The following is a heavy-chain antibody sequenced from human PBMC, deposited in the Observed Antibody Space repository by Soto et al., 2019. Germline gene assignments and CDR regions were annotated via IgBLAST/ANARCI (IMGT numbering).Heavy chain of an antibody. D-gene: IGHD1-26*01. CDR3: VRDGILSASMGSGYYYYLDV. CDR1: GFPFSSYN. Sequence: WGSLRLSCAASGFPFSSYNMNWVRQAPGKGLEWVAYISGRSTTTHFADSVRGRFTISRDDGKDSVYLQMNSLRAEDTAVYYCVRDGILSASMGSGYYYYLDVWGKGTMVTVSS. J-gene: IGHJ6*03. V-gene: IGHV3-48*01. CDR2: ISGRSTTT.